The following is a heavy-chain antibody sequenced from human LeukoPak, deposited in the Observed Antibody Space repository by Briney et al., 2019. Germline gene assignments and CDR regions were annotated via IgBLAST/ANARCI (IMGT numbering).Heavy chain of an antibody. CDR3: ARASWVSSADAVR. Sequence: GGSLRLSCAASGLSFTSSAMSWVRQAPARGPEWVSSLRGDGETFYADSVRGRFTLSRDDSRNTVYLQLNNLRVEDTAIYYCARASWVSSADAVRWGQGTQVTVSS. D-gene: IGHD3-16*01. CDR1: GLSFTSSA. V-gene: IGHV3-23*01. CDR2: LRGDGET. J-gene: IGHJ4*02.